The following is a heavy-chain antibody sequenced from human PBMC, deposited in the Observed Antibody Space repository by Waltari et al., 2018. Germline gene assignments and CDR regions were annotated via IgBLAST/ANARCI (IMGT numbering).Heavy chain of an antibody. CDR3: ARGGDIDGLYYDSSGYDYAFDI. CDR2: INAGNGNT. J-gene: IGHJ3*02. D-gene: IGHD3-22*01. CDR1: GYTFTSYA. Sequence: QVQLVQSGAEVKKPGASVKVSCKASGYTFTSYAMHWVRQAPGQRLEWMGWINAGNGNTKYSQKFQGRVTITRDTSAGTAYMELSSLRSEDTAVYYCARGGDIDGLYYDSSGYDYAFDIWGQGTMVTVSS. V-gene: IGHV1-3*01.